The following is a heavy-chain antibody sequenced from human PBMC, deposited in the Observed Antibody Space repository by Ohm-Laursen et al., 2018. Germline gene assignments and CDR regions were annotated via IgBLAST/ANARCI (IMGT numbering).Heavy chain of an antibody. CDR2: IWFDGSNK. V-gene: IGHV3-33*06. CDR1: GFTFSNYG. CDR3: AKIMELVYYDTSGYSSLDH. J-gene: IGHJ4*02. Sequence: SLRLSCAASGFTFSNYGMHWVRQAPGRGLEWVAVIWFDGSNKYYADSVKGRFTISRDNSKNTLYLQMNSLRAEDTAVYYCAKIMELVYYDTSGYSSLDHWGQGTLVTVSP. D-gene: IGHD3-22*01.